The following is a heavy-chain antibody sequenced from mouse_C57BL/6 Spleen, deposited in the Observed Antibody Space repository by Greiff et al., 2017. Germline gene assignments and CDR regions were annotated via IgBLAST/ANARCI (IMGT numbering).Heavy chain of an antibody. CDR3: ARHGSSYPWFAY. Sequence: EVQLQQSGPELVKPGDSVKISCKASGYSFTGYFMNWVMQSHGKSLEWIGRINPYNGDTFYNQKFKGKATLTVDKSSRTAHMELRSLTSEDAAVYYCARHGSSYPWFAYWGQGTLVTVSA. J-gene: IGHJ3*01. CDR2: INPYNGDT. CDR1: GYSFTGYF. D-gene: IGHD1-1*01. V-gene: IGHV1-20*01.